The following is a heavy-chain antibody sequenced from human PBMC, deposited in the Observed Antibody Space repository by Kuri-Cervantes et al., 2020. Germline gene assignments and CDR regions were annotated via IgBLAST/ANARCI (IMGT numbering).Heavy chain of an antibody. J-gene: IGHJ4*02. CDR1: GGSISSSNW. CDR2: IYHSGST. V-gene: IGHV4-4*02. D-gene: IGHD1-26*01. Sequence: GSLRLSCAVSGGSISSSNWWSWVRQPPGKGLEWIGEIYHSGSTNYNPSLKSRVTISVDKSKNQFSLKLSSVTAADTAVYYCARGRGGVVGATYFDYWGQGTLVTVSS. CDR3: ARGRGGVVGATYFDY.